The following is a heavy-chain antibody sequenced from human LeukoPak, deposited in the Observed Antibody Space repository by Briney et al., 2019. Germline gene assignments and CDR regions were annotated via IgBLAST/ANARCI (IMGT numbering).Heavy chain of an antibody. V-gene: IGHV3-30*18. Sequence: PGRSLRLSCAASGFTFSSYGMHWVRQAPGKGLDWVTVISYDGSYKYYAESVKGRFTISRDNSKKTLYLQMNSLRAEDTAAYYCAKEHGSGSYHDPNWFDPWGQGTLVTVSS. D-gene: IGHD3-10*01. CDR1: GFTFSSYG. J-gene: IGHJ5*02. CDR2: ISYDGSYK. CDR3: AKEHGSGSYHDPNWFDP.